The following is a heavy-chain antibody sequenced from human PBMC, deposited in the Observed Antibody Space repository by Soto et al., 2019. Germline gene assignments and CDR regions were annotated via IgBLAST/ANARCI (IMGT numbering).Heavy chain of an antibody. CDR3: ARYSGSYWHYLDS. V-gene: IGHV5-51*01. CDR2: IYPGDSDT. CDR1: GYSFASHW. J-gene: IGHJ4*02. D-gene: IGHD1-26*01. Sequence: GESLKISCKGSGYSFASHWVAWVRQMPEKGLEWIGTIYPGDSDTKYSSAFRGHVTISADTSVSTAYLQWRSLEATDSAIYYCARYSGSYWHYLDSGGQGTLVT.